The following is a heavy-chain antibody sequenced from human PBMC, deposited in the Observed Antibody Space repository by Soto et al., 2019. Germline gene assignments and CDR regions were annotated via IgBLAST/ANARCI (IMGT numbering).Heavy chain of an antibody. CDR3: AGAGAFVDTRMVVLH. Sequence: QVHLQESGPGLVKPSETLSLTCTVSGGSIGSGSFYWTWVRQPPGEGLEFIGHIYHTRSTNYNPSLMSQLSLDLDITSNHFSLRLRSVTPSAPAMCSCAGAGAFVDTRMVVLHWGQ. V-gene: IGHV4-61*03. J-gene: IGHJ1*01. D-gene: IGHD3-3*01. CDR2: IYHTRST. CDR1: GGSIGSGSFY.